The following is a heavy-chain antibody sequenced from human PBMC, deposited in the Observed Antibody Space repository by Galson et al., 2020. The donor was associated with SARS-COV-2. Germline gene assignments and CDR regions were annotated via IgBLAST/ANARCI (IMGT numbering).Heavy chain of an antibody. Sequence: GESLKTSCVASGFTFTNYAMSWVRQAPGQGPEWVSTISASGDSTYYAASVKGRFTISRDSSKSALYRQMNSLRAEDKAVDYCARRSGMSFDCWGQGTLGTVSS. CDR2: ISASGDST. CDR1: GFTFTNYA. CDR3: ARRSGMSFDC. V-gene: IGHV3-23*01. J-gene: IGHJ4*02.